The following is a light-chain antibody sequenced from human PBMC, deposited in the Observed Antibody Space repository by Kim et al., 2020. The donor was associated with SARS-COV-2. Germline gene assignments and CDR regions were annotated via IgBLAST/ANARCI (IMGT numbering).Light chain of an antibody. CDR2: DVS. CDR1: SSDVGGYKY. J-gene: IGLJ2*01. CDR3: CSYAGSYTFVV. V-gene: IGLV2-11*01. Sequence: QSVTISCTGTSSDVGGYKYVSWYQQHPGKAPKVMIYDVSKRPSGVPDRFSGSKSGNTASLTISGLQAEDEADYYCCSYAGSYTFVVFGGGTQLTVL.